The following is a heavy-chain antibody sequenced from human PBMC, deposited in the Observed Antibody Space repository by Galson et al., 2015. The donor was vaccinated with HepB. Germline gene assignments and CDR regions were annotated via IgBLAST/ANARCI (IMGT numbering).Heavy chain of an antibody. Sequence: SLRLSCAASGFTFSDYSMYWVRQAPGKGLDWVTVISYDGSNKYYADSVKGRFTISRDNSKNTLYLQMNSLRAEDTALYYCACLGEDYYDSSRYFGLQSVNIDYWGQGTAVTVSS. CDR3: ACLGEDYYDSSRYFGLQSVNIDY. CDR2: ISYDGSNK. D-gene: IGHD3-22*01. CDR1: GFTFSDYS. J-gene: IGHJ4*02. V-gene: IGHV3-30-3*01.